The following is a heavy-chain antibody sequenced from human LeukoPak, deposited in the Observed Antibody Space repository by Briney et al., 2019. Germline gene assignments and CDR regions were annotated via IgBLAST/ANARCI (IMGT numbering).Heavy chain of an antibody. CDR2: INHSGST. CDR1: GGSFSGYY. V-gene: IGHV4-34*01. D-gene: IGHD2-2*01. CDR3: ARGPRAIVVVPAARKYYFDY. J-gene: IGHJ4*02. Sequence: SETLSLTCAVYGGSFSGYYWSWIRQPPGKGLEWIGEINHSGSTNYNPSLKSRVTISVDTSKNQFSLKLSSVTAADTAVYYRARGPRAIVVVPAARKYYFDYWGQGTLVTVSS.